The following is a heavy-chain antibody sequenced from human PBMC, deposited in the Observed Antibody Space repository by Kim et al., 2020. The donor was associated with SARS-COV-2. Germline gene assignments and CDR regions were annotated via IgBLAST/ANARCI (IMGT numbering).Heavy chain of an antibody. V-gene: IGHV3-7*01. D-gene: IGHD2-15*01. CDR3: ARVSWSQEDY. CDR2: EK. Sequence: EKLCVDSVKGRFIISRDNAKNSLYLQMSSLRAEDTAVDYCARVSWSQEDYWGQGTMVTVSS. J-gene: IGHJ4*02.